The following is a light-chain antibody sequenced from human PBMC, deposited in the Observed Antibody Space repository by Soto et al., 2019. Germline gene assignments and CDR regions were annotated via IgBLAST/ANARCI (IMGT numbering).Light chain of an antibody. Sequence: QPVLTQSPSASASLGASVKLTCTLSSGHSNYAIAWHQQQPEKGPRYLMKLNRDGSHSKGDGIPNRFSGSSSGAERDLTISSLQSEDEADYYCQTWGTGIVIFGGGTKVTDL. CDR1: SGHSNYA. J-gene: IGLJ2*01. V-gene: IGLV4-69*01. CDR3: QTWGTGIVI. CDR2: LNRDGSH.